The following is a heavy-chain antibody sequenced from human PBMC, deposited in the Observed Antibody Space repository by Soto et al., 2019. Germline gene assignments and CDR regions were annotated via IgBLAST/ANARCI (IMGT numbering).Heavy chain of an antibody. J-gene: IGHJ5*02. CDR1: GGTFSSYA. CDR3: ARTPQQLVWGWFDP. Sequence: QVQLVQSGAEVKKPGSSVKVSCKASGGTFSSYAISWVRQAPGQGLEWMGGIIPIFGTANYAQKFQGRVTITADESTSTADMELSSLRSEDTAVYYCARTPQQLVWGWFDPWGQGTLVTVSS. CDR2: IIPIFGTA. V-gene: IGHV1-69*01. D-gene: IGHD6-13*01.